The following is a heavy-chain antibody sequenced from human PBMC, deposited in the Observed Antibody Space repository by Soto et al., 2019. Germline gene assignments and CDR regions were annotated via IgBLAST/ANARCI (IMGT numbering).Heavy chain of an antibody. CDR3: ARDPVGALTYYYYGMDV. J-gene: IGHJ6*02. CDR1: GYTFTSYG. D-gene: IGHD3-9*01. CDR2: ISAYNGNT. V-gene: IGHV1-18*04. Sequence: GASVKVSCKASGYTFTSYGISWVRQAPGQGLEWMGWISAYNGNTNYAQKLQGRVTMTTDTSTSTAYMELSSLRSEDTAVYYCARDPVGALTYYYYGMDVWGQGTTVTVSS.